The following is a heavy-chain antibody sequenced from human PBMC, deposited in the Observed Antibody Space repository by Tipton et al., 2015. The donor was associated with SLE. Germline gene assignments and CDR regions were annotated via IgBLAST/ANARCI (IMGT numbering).Heavy chain of an antibody. CDR2: IYYSGST. CDR3: ARGLVPAAHFDY. J-gene: IGHJ4*02. Sequence: TLSLTCAVYGGSFSGYYWNWIRQHPGKGLEWIGYIYYSGSTYYNPSLKSRVTISVDTSKNQFSLKLSSVTAADTAVYYCARGLVPAAHFDYWGQGTLVTVSS. CDR1: GGSFSGYY. V-gene: IGHV4-31*11. D-gene: IGHD2-2*01.